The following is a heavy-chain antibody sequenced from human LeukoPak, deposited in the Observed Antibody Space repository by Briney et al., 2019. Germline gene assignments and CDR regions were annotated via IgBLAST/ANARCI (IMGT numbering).Heavy chain of an antibody. V-gene: IGHV4-59*08. CDR3: ARHRYYDILTGYYPRYFDY. J-gene: IGHJ4*02. D-gene: IGHD3-9*01. CDR1: GGSISSYY. CDR2: IYYSGST. Sequence: SETLSLTCTVSGGSISSYYWSWIRQPPGKGLEWIGDIYYSGSTNYNPSLKSRVTISVDTSKNQFSLKLSSVTAADTAVYYCARHRYYDILTGYYPRYFDYWGQGTLVTVSS.